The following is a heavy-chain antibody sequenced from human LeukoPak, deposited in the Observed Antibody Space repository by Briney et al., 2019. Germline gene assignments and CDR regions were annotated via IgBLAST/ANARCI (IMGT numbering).Heavy chain of an antibody. CDR1: GFSFSDYA. J-gene: IGHJ6*02. D-gene: IGHD2-2*01. CDR3: ARIFRYQLVDYYALDV. Sequence: GGSLRLSCAASGFSFSDYAMDWVRQAPGKGLEWVSAISSNGAYIFYAESVEGRFTISRDNAKSSVSLQMNSLRDDDTAVYYCARIFRYQLVDYYALDVWGQGTTVTVSS. V-gene: IGHV3-21*01. CDR2: ISSNGAYI.